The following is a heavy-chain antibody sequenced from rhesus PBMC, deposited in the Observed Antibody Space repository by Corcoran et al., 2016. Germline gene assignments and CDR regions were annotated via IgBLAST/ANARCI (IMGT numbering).Heavy chain of an antibody. Sequence: QVQLQESGPGLVKPSETLSLTCAVSGYSISSGYGWGWIRQPPWKGLEWFGQIFGGSGSTHYNPSLKSRVTVSKDTSKNQFSLRLTSVTAADTAVYYCLGSGWSGFWGQGVLVTVSS. CDR1: GYSISSGYG. J-gene: IGHJ4*01. V-gene: IGHV4-127*01. CDR2: IFGGSGST. CDR3: LGSGWSGF. D-gene: IGHD6S26*01.